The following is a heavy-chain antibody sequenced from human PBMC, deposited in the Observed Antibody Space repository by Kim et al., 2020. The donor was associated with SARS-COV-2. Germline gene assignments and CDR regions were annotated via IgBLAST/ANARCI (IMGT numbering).Heavy chain of an antibody. V-gene: IGHV1-69*13. CDR2: IIPIFGTA. Sequence: SVKVSCKASGGTFSSYAISWVRQAPGQGLEWMGGIIPIFGTANYAQKFQGRVTITADESTSTAYMELSSLRSEDTAVYYCARAPGRPGKPWYSSGWRDYYFDYWGQGTLVTVSS. CDR1: GGTFSSYA. J-gene: IGHJ4*02. CDR3: ARAPGRPGKPWYSSGWRDYYFDY. D-gene: IGHD6-19*01.